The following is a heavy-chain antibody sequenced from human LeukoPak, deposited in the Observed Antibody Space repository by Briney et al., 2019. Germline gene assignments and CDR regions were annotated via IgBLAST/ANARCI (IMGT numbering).Heavy chain of an antibody. CDR3: ARDMGRAWYGPPDY. J-gene: IGHJ4*02. D-gene: IGHD6-13*01. CDR2: IWNDGSET. CDR1: GFIFSNYG. Sequence: GGSLRLSCAASGFIFSNYGMHWVRQAPGKRVEWVAVIWNDGSETFHADSVKGRFRIARDNSKNTLYLQMNSLRAEDTAVYFCARDMGRAWYGPPDYWGQGTLVTVSS. V-gene: IGHV3-33*01.